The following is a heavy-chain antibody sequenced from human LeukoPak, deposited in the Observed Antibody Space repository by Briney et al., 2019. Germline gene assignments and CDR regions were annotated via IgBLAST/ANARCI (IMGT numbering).Heavy chain of an antibody. D-gene: IGHD1-7*01. J-gene: IGHJ4*02. CDR2: FDPEDGET. Sequence: ASVKVSCKVSGYTLTELSMHWVRQAPGKRLEWMGGFDPEDGETIYAQKFQGRVTMTEDTSTDTAYMELSSLRSEDTAVYYCATVPRGNYVFDYWGQGTLVTVSS. CDR1: GYTLTELS. V-gene: IGHV1-24*01. CDR3: ATVPRGNYVFDY.